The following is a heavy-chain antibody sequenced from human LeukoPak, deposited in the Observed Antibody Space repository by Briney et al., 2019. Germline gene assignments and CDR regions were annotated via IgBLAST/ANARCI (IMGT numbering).Heavy chain of an antibody. J-gene: IGHJ3*02. CDR2: INQDGSEK. CDR3: AKDQVISGSEASDI. CDR1: GFTFSRYW. V-gene: IGHV3-7*03. Sequence: PGGSLRLSCAASGFTFSRYWMSWVRQAPGKGLECVAHINQDGSEKHYVDSVRGRFTISRDNAKNSLYLQMNSLRAEDTAVYYCAKDQVISGSEASDIWGQGTMVTVSS. D-gene: IGHD2-21*01.